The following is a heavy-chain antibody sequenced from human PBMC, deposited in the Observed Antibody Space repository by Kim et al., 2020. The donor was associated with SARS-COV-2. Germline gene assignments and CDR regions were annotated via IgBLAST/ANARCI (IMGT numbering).Heavy chain of an antibody. CDR1: GVSVRSTNYY. CDR3: AGKTGVRGTGYSW. J-gene: IGHJ4*02. D-gene: IGHD3-9*01. V-gene: IGHV4-39*01. Sequence: SETLSLTCSVSGVSVRSTNYYWGWVRLPPGKGLEWIGSIYYRGSTYYSPSLRSRVTISADTSNDRFSLTLISVTAADTGLYYCAGKTGVRGTGYSWWGQGKLVTVSS. CDR2: IYYRGST.